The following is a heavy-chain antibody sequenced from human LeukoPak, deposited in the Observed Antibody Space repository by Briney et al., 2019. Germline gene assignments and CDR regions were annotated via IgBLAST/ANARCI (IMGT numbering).Heavy chain of an antibody. CDR1: GGSITSRSNY. J-gene: IGHJ4*02. CDR3: ARYGYSGYDLVY. Sequence: SETLSLTCTVSGGSITSRSNYWGWIRQPPGKGLEWIGSINYSGSTYYNPSLKSRVTISVDTSKNQFSLKLSSVTAADTAVYYCARYGYSGYDLVYWGQGTLVTVSS. V-gene: IGHV4-39*07. CDR2: INYSGST. D-gene: IGHD5-12*01.